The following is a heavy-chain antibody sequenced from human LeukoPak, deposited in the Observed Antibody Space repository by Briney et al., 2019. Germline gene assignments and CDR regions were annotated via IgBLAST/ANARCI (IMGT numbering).Heavy chain of an antibody. CDR2: ISYDGSNK. J-gene: IGHJ4*02. CDR3: ARGGVDY. V-gene: IGHV3-30*04. D-gene: IGHD2-8*02. Sequence: PGGSLRLSCEASGFTFSSYVMHWVRQAPGKGLEWVAVISYDGSNKYYADSVKGRFTISRDNSKNTLYLQMNSLRAEDTAVYYCARGGVDYWGQGTLVTVSS. CDR1: GFTFSSYV.